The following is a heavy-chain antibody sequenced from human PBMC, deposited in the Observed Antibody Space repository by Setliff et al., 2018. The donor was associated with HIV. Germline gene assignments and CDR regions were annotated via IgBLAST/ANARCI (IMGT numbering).Heavy chain of an antibody. J-gene: IGHJ3*02. D-gene: IGHD6-6*01. Sequence: SETLSLTCTVSGGSISSYYWSWIRQPPGKGLEWIGYIYYSGSTNYNPSLKSRVTISVDTSKNQFSLKLSSVTAADTAVYYCARHSSSRRHDAFDIWGQGTVVTVSS. CDR3: ARHSSSRRHDAFDI. CDR2: IYYSGST. CDR1: GGSISSYY. V-gene: IGHV4-59*08.